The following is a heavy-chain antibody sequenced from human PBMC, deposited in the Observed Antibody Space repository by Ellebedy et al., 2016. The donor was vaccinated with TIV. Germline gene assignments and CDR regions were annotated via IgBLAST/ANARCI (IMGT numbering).Heavy chain of an antibody. V-gene: IGHV3-7*01. CDR3: ATDGSYGDYLSPTHAFVI. D-gene: IGHD4-17*01. Sequence: GGSLRLSCAASGFSFSSYWMSWVRQAPGKGLEWVANIKLDGSDKFYLDSVEGRFTISRDNAKNSLFLQMNSLRAEDTAVYYCATDGSYGDYLSPTHAFVIWGQGTMVTVSS. CDR2: IKLDGSDK. J-gene: IGHJ3*02. CDR1: GFSFSSYW.